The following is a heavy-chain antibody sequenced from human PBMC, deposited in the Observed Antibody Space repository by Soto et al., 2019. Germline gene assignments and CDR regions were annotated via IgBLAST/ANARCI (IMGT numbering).Heavy chain of an antibody. CDR2: FDPEDGET. J-gene: IGHJ6*02. CDR1: GYTLTELS. CDR3: ATSVDRSGDYVGYYYYYGMDV. Sequence: ASVKVSCKVSGYTLTELSMHWVRQAPGKGLEWMGGFDPEDGETIYAQKFQGRVTMTEDTSTDTAYMELSSLRSEDTAVYYCATSVDRSGDYVGYYYYYGMDVWGQGTTVTVS. D-gene: IGHD4-17*01. V-gene: IGHV1-24*01.